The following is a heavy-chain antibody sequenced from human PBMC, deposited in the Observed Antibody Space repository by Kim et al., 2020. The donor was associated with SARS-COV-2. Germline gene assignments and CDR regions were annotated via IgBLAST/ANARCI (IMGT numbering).Heavy chain of an antibody. Sequence: SETLSLTCAVYGGSFSGYYWSWIRQPPGKGLEWIGEINHSGSTNYNPSLKSRVTISVDTSKNQFSLKLSSVTAADTAVYYCARGQLLWFGALRGWFDPWG. CDR1: GGSFSGYY. CDR3: ARGQLLWFGALRGWFDP. V-gene: IGHV4-34*01. D-gene: IGHD3-10*01. J-gene: IGHJ5*02. CDR2: INHSGST.